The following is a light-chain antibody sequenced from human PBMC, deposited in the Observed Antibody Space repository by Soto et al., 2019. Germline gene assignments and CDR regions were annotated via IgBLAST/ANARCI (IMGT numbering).Light chain of an antibody. CDR2: EVS. CDR3: SSYTSSSTPYVV. V-gene: IGLV2-14*01. Sequence: QSALTQPAYVSGSPGQSITISCPGTSSDVGGYNYVSWYQQHPGKAPKLMIYEVSNRPSGVSNRFSGSKSGNTASLTISGLQAEDEADYYCSSYTSSSTPYVVFGGGTKLTV. CDR1: SSDVGGYNY. J-gene: IGLJ2*01.